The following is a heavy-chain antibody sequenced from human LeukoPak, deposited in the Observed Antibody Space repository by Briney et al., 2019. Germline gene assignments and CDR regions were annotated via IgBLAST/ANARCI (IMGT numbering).Heavy chain of an antibody. Sequence: GGSLRLSCAASGFTFSSYDMNWVRQAPGKGLEWVSYISPSSTRIDYAASVRGRFTISRDNAKKSLYLQMSSLRAEDTALYYCAKMNYGSSGWGAHVADWGQGPLVTVSS. CDR2: ISPSSTRI. CDR3: AKMNYGSSGWGAHVAD. D-gene: IGHD3-10*01. J-gene: IGHJ4*02. CDR1: GFTFSSYD. V-gene: IGHV3-48*04.